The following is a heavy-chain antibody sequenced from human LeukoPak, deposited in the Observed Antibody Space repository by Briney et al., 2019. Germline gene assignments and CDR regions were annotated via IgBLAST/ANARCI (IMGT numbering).Heavy chain of an antibody. Sequence: GGSLRLSCAASGFTFSSYSMNWVRQAPGKGLEWVSAISGSGGSTYYADSVKGRFTISRDNFKNTLYLQMNSLRAEDTAVYYCANGAAAGTPTIGDYWGQGTLVTVSS. CDR3: ANGAAAGTPTIGDY. J-gene: IGHJ4*02. CDR1: GFTFSSYS. V-gene: IGHV3-23*01. CDR2: ISGSGGST. D-gene: IGHD6-13*01.